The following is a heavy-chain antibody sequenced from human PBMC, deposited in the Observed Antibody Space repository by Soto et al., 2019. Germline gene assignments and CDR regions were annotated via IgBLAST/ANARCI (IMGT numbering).Heavy chain of an antibody. CDR2: INPNSGNT. Sequence: ASVKVSCKASGYTFTSYYMHWVRQAPGQGLEWMGRINPNSGNTGYAQKFQGRVTMTRNTSISTAYMELSSLRSEDTAVYYCARERYSYGEDYWGQGTLVTVPQ. CDR1: GYTFTSYY. D-gene: IGHD5-18*01. J-gene: IGHJ4*02. V-gene: IGHV1-8*02. CDR3: ARERYSYGEDY.